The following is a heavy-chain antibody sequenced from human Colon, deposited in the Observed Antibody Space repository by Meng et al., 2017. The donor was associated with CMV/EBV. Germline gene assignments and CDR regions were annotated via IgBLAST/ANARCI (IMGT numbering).Heavy chain of an antibody. Sequence: GGSLRLSCAGSGFTFSSYMMNWVRQAPGKGLEWVASIGSNSTFIRYAASVKGRFTIYRDNANDSLYLQMNSLKGEDTAVYYCARGSSWGRLDYWGLRTLVTVSS. CDR3: ARGSSWGRLDY. J-gene: IGHJ4*02. V-gene: IGHV3-21*06. D-gene: IGHD7-27*01. CDR2: IGSNSTFI. CDR1: GFTFSSYM.